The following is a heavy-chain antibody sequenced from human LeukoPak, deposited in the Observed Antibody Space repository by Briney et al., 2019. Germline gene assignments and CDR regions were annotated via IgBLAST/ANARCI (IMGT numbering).Heavy chain of an antibody. D-gene: IGHD3-3*01. CDR1: GSTFSNYW. CDR3: ARDNGVVHGVYYMDV. CDR2: IKQDGSEK. J-gene: IGHJ6*03. Sequence: GGSLRLSCAASGSTFSNYWMTWVRQAPGKGLEWVADIKQDGSEKLYVKSVRGRFTISRDNAKMSLFLQMNSLRAEDTAVYYCARDNGVVHGVYYMDVWGKGTTVTVS. V-gene: IGHV3-7*01.